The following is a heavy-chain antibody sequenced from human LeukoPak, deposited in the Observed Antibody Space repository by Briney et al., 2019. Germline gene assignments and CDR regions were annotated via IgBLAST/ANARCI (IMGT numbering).Heavy chain of an antibody. J-gene: IGHJ4*02. V-gene: IGHV4-39*07. CDR1: GGSISSSSYH. CDR2: IYYSGST. CDR3: ARVKRSVILPFDY. Sequence: PSETLSLTCTVSGGSISSSSYHWGWIRQPPGKGLEWIGSIYYSGSTYYNPSLKSRVTISVDTSKNQSSLKLSSVTAADTAVYYCARVKRSVILPFDYWGQGTLVTVSS. D-gene: IGHD4-11*01.